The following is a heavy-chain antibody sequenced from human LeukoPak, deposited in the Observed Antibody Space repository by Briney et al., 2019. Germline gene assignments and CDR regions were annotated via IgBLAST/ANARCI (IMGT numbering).Heavy chain of an antibody. J-gene: IGHJ4*02. CDR2: IKQDGSET. CDR1: GFTFSNFG. CDR3: ARVSLRYCSSSSCSPDY. D-gene: IGHD2-2*01. Sequence: GGSLRLSCAASGFTFSNFGMHWVRQAPGKGPEWVANIKQDGSETYYVDSVEGRFTISRDNAQNSLYLQMNSLRAEDTAVYYCARVSLRYCSSSSCSPDYWGQGTLVTVSS. V-gene: IGHV3-7*01.